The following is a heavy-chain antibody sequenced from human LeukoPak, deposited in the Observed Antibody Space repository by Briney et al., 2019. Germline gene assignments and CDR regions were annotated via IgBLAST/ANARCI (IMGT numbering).Heavy chain of an antibody. V-gene: IGHV3-33*01. Sequence: PGGSLRLSCAASGFTFGSYGMHWVRQAPGKGLEWVAVIWYDGSNKYYADSVKGRFTISRDNSKNTLYLQMNSLRAEDTAVYYCARDLLSTVVTEGLDPWGQGTLVTVSS. CDR1: GFTFGSYG. J-gene: IGHJ5*02. CDR3: ARDLLSTVVTEGLDP. D-gene: IGHD4-23*01. CDR2: IWYDGSNK.